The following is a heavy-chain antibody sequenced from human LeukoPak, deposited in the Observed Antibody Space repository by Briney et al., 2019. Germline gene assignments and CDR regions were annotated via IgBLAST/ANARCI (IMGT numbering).Heavy chain of an antibody. CDR3: ARGAGYNYPYYFDY. J-gene: IGHJ4*02. D-gene: IGHD5-24*01. V-gene: IGHV3-53*01. Sequence: PGGSLRLSCVASGFTLSSHNINWVRQAPGKGLEWVSVIYGGGNIYYADSVKGRFTISRDNSKNTLYLQMNSLRAEDTAVYYCARGAGYNYPYYFDYWGQGTLVTVSS. CDR1: GFTLSSHN. CDR2: IYGGGNI.